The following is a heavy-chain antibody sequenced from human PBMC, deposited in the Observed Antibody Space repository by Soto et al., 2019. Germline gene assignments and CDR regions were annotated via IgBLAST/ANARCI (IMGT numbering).Heavy chain of an antibody. V-gene: IGHV3-23*01. CDR1: GFTFSSYA. CDR3: AKDPHMVVVTAQFDY. Sequence: GGSLRLSCAASGFTFSSYAMSWVRQAPGKGLEWVSAISGSGGSTYYADSVKGPFTISRDNSKNTLYLQMNSLRAEDTAVYYCAKDPHMVVVTAQFDYWGQGTLVTVSS. CDR2: ISGSGGST. D-gene: IGHD2-21*02. J-gene: IGHJ4*02.